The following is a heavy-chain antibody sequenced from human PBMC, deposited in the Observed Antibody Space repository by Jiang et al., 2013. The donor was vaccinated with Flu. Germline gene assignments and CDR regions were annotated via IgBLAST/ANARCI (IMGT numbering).Heavy chain of an antibody. D-gene: IGHD3-3*01. CDR3: ARARFLDRSFDY. J-gene: IGHJ4*02. Sequence: VRQAPGKGLEWVANIKQDGSEKYYVDSVKGRFTISRDNAKNSLYLQMNSLRAEDTAVYYCARARFLDRSFDYWGQGTLVTVSS. V-gene: IGHV3-7*03. CDR2: IKQDGSEK.